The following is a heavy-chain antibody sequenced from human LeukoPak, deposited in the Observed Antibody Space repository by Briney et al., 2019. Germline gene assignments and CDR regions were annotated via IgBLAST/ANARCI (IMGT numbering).Heavy chain of an antibody. CDR2: VKEDGSEK. CDR3: ARDEYNWNVDAFDI. CDR1: GFMFSSYW. D-gene: IGHD1-20*01. J-gene: IGHJ3*02. V-gene: IGHV3-7*01. Sequence: GGSLRLSCAASGFMFSSYWMSWVRQAPGKGLEWVANVKEDGSEKYYVDSVKGRFTISRDNAKNSLYLQMNSLRAEDTAVYYCARDEYNWNVDAFDIWGQGTVVTVSS.